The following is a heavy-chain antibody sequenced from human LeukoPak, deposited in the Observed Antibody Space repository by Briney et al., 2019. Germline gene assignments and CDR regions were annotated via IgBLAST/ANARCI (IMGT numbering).Heavy chain of an antibody. D-gene: IGHD2-15*01. CDR3: ASNYIGAFDI. Sequence: GGGLRVSCAAPGFTFSSYSMNWVRQAPGKGLEWVSSIGSSGSHIYYADSVTGRFTISRDNAKNSLYLQVNSPRAEDTAVYYCASNYIGAFDICGQGTMVTVSS. CDR2: IGSSGSHI. J-gene: IGHJ3*02. V-gene: IGHV3-21*01. CDR1: GFTFSSYS.